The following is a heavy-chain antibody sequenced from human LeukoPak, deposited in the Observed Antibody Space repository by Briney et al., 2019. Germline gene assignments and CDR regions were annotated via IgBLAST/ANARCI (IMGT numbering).Heavy chain of an antibody. CDR1: GYTFTAYG. J-gene: IGHJ4*02. V-gene: IGHV1-18*01. CDR3: ARGQVVPDY. D-gene: IGHD2-15*01. CDR2: INPHNGET. Sequence: ASVKVSCKPSGYTFTAYGITWVRQAPGQGLEWMGWINPHNGETNYAQKLQGRVTMTTDTSTSTAYMELRSLASGDTAVYYCARGQVVPDYWGQGTQVIVSS.